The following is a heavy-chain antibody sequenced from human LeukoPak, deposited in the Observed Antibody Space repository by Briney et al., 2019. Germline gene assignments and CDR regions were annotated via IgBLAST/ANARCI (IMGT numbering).Heavy chain of an antibody. J-gene: IGHJ4*02. CDR2: IGGRGGST. V-gene: IGHV3-23*01. Sequence: PGGALRLSCAASGVTFSSSVMIWVRQAPGKGLEWGSSIGGRGGSTYRADSVKGRFTISRDNSKSTLYLQMNSLRAEDTAVYYCAKREQQLDYFDYWGQGTLVTVSS. CDR3: AKREQQLDYFDY. D-gene: IGHD6-13*01. CDR1: GVTFSSSV.